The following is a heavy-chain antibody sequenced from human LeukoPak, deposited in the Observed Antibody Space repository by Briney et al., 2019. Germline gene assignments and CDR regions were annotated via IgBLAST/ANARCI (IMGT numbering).Heavy chain of an antibody. D-gene: IGHD3-9*01. J-gene: IGHJ4*02. CDR1: GGSISSSSYY. CDR2: IYYSGST. V-gene: IGHV4-39*07. CDR3: AREGPLRYFDWLNYESLHYFDY. Sequence: KPSETLSLTCTVSGGSISSSSYYWGWIRQPPGKGLEWIGSIYYSGSTYFNPSLKSRVTISVDTSKNQFSLKLSSVTAADTAVYYCAREGPLRYFDWLNYESLHYFDYWGQGTLVTVSS.